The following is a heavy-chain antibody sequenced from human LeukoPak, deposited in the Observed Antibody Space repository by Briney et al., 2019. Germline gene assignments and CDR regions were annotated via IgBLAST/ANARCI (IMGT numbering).Heavy chain of an antibody. CDR3: ARDSVVVTSTRIDY. CDR1: GYTFTSYG. Sequence: GASVKVCCKASGYTFTSYGISWVRQAPGQGLEWMGWISAYNGNTNYAQKLQGRVTMTTDTSTSTAYMELRSLRSDDTAVYYCARDSVVVTSTRIDYWGQGTLVTVSS. CDR2: ISAYNGNT. J-gene: IGHJ4*02. V-gene: IGHV1-18*01. D-gene: IGHD2-21*02.